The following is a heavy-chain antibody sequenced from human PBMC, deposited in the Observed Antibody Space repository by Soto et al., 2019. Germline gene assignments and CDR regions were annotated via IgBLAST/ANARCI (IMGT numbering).Heavy chain of an antibody. V-gene: IGHV4-34*01. J-gene: IGHJ4*02. Sequence: PSETLSLTCAVYGGSFGGYYWSWIRQPPGKGLEWIGEINHSGSTNYNPSLKSRVTISVDTSKNQFSLKLSSVTAADTAVYYCARGRSGSYPCFDYWGQGTLVTVSS. D-gene: IGHD1-26*01. CDR1: GGSFGGYY. CDR2: INHSGST. CDR3: ARGRSGSYPCFDY.